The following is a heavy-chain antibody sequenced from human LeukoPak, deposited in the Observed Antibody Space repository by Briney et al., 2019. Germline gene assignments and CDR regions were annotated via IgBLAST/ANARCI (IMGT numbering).Heavy chain of an antibody. CDR3: ARDRRSCGHYAAFDI. D-gene: IGHD4-17*01. CDR2: IYHSGST. J-gene: IGHJ3*02. Sequence: PAETLSLTCAVSGYSISSGYYWGWIRQPPGKGLEWIGIIYHSGSTYYNPSLKSRVTISVDTSKNQFSLKLSSVTAADTAVYYRARDRRSCGHYAAFDIWGQGTMVTVSS. V-gene: IGHV4-38-2*02. CDR1: GYSISSGYY.